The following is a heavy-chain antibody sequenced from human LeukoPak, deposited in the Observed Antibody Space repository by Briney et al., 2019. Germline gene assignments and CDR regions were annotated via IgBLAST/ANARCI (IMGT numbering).Heavy chain of an antibody. CDR1: AFTFSNAW. J-gene: IGHJ4*02. Sequence: GGSLRLSCAASAFTFSNAWMNWVRQAPGKGLEWVGHIKSKTDDGTTDYVAPVKGRFTISRDDSKNTLYLQMNSLKTEDTAVYYCARAGGTYDYWGQGTLVTVSS. CDR2: IKSKTDDGTT. CDR3: ARAGGTYDY. V-gene: IGHV3-15*01. D-gene: IGHD3-16*01.